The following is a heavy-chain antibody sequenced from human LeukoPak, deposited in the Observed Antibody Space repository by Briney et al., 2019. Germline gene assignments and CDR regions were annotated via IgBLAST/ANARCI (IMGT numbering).Heavy chain of an antibody. CDR3: AKRRGLELTYYYYMDV. CDR1: GFTFSSYA. D-gene: IGHD1-7*01. J-gene: IGHJ6*03. Sequence: GGSLRLSSAASGFTFSSYAMSWVRQAPGKGLEWVSAISGSGGSTYYADSVKGRFTISRDNSKNTLYLQMNSLRAEDTAVYYCAKRRGLELTYYYYMDVWGKGTTVTVSS. V-gene: IGHV3-23*01. CDR2: ISGSGGST.